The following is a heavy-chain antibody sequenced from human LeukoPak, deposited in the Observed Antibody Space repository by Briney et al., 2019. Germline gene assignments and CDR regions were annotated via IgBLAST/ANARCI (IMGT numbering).Heavy chain of an antibody. J-gene: IGHJ3*02. CDR3: ARELYYYDGSGYFNI. D-gene: IGHD3-22*01. V-gene: IGHV1-2*02. CDR2: INPNSGGT. Sequence: ASVKVSCKASGYTFTGYYMHWVRQAPGQGLEWMGWINPNSGGTNYAQKFQGRVTMTRDTSISTAYMELSRLRSDDTAVYYCARELYYYDGSGYFNIWGQGTMVTVSS. CDR1: GYTFTGYY.